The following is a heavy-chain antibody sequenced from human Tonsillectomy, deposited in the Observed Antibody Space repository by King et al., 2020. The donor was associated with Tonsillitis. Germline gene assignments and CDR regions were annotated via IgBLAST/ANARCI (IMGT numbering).Heavy chain of an antibody. V-gene: IGHV3-20*04. Sequence: VQLVESGGGVVRPGGSLRLSCAASGFTFDDNGMSWVRQAPGKGLQWVSGINWSGSSTGYADSVKGRFTISRDNAKNSLYLQMNSLRAEDTALYYCARVGSKQWLVPDYFDYWGQGTRVTVSS. CDR3: ARVGSKQWLVPDYFDY. D-gene: IGHD6-19*01. J-gene: IGHJ4*02. CDR1: GFTFDDNG. CDR2: INWSGSST.